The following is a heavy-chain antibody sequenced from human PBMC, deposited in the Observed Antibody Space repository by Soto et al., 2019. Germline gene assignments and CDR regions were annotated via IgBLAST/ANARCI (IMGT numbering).Heavy chain of an antibody. CDR1: GYSFTSYG. J-gene: IGHJ3*02. V-gene: IGHV1-18*01. Sequence: ASVKVSCKASGYSFTSYGSSWVRQAPGQGLEWMGWISAYNGNTNYAQKLQGRVTMTTDTSTSTAYMELRSLRSDDTAVYYCARGLFDWLSNDAFDIWGQGTMVTVSS. CDR3: ARGLFDWLSNDAFDI. D-gene: IGHD3-9*01. CDR2: ISAYNGNT.